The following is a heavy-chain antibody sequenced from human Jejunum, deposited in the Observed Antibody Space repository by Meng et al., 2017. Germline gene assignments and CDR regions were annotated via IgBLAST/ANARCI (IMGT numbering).Heavy chain of an antibody. J-gene: IGHJ4*02. CDR2: ISGSGGST. V-gene: IGHV3-23*01. CDR1: GFTFSSYA. D-gene: IGHD4-17*01. CDR3: AKDLNTVATAPFDY. Sequence: GESLKISCAASGFTFSSYAMSWVRQAPGKGLEWVSAISGSGGSTYYADSVKGRFTISRDDSKNTLYLQMNSLGAEDTALYFCAKDLNTVATAPFDYWGQGTLDTVTS.